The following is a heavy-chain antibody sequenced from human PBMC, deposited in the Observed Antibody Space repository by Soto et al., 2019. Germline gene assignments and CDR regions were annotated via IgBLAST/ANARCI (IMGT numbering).Heavy chain of an antibody. V-gene: IGHV1-69*13. Sequence: SVKVSCKASGGTFSSYAISWVRQAPGQGLEWMGRIIPIFCTANYAQKCQGRVTITADESTSTAYMELSSLRSEDTAVYYCERDHHYYDSSGYYYRYYFDYWGQGTLVTVSS. J-gene: IGHJ4*02. D-gene: IGHD3-22*01. CDR2: IIPIFCTA. CDR3: ERDHHYYDSSGYYYRYYFDY. CDR1: GGTFSSYA.